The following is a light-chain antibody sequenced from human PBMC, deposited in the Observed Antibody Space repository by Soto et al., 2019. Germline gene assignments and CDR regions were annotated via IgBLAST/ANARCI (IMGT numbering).Light chain of an antibody. CDR1: NIGTQG. CDR2: YDN. Sequence: SYVLTQPPSVSVAPGSTARITCGGNNIGTQGVHWYQQKPGQAPVLVIYYDNERPSGIPERFSGSNSGNTATLSISRVEVEDEADYYCQVWDRSSDHVVFGGVTKLTVL. CDR3: QVWDRSSDHVV. J-gene: IGLJ2*01. V-gene: IGLV3-21*04.